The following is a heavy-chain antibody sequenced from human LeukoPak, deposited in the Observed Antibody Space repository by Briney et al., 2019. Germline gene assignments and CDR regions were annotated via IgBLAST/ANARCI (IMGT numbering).Heavy chain of an antibody. CDR2: IYYSGST. D-gene: IGHD4-23*01. Sequence: SETLSLTCTASGGSISSSSYYWGWIRQPPGKGLEWIGTIYYSGSTYYNPSLKSRVSISVDTPKNQFSLRLPSVTATDTAVYYCARQGDGGRAFDYWGQGILVTVSS. CDR3: ARQGDGGRAFDY. CDR1: GGSISSSSYY. J-gene: IGHJ4*02. V-gene: IGHV4-39*01.